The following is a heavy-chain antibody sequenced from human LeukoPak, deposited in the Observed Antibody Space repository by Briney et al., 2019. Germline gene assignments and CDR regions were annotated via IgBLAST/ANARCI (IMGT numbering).Heavy chain of an antibody. D-gene: IGHD2-2*01. CDR2: ISHDGRNK. CDR3: ATQSFYCTSTSCSRLRDY. Sequence: GGSLRPSCAASGLTFRSYGIHWVRQAPGKGLEWVAVISHDGRNKDYGDSVKGRFTISRDNSNNTLYLQMSSLRPEDSAMYFCATQSFYCTSTSCSRLRDYWGQGTLVAVSS. J-gene: IGHJ4*02. V-gene: IGHV3-30*03. CDR1: GLTFRSYG.